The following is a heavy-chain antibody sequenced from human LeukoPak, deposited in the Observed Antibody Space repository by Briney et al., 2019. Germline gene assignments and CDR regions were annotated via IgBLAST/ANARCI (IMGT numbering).Heavy chain of an antibody. Sequence: PGGSLRLSCAASGFTFTNYNMNWVRQAPGKGLEWISYISSSSSTIYYADSVKGRFTISRDNAKNSLYLQMNSLRAEDTAVYYCARLTGTLYWYFDLWGRGTLVTVSS. J-gene: IGHJ2*01. D-gene: IGHD1-20*01. CDR3: ARLTGTLYWYFDL. CDR1: GFTFTNYN. V-gene: IGHV3-48*04. CDR2: ISSSSSTI.